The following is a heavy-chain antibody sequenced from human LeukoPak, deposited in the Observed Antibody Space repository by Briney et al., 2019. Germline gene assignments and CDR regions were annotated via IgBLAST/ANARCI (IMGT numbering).Heavy chain of an antibody. CDR3: ARTYYYGSGSYYENWFDP. D-gene: IGHD3-10*01. J-gene: IGHJ5*02. V-gene: IGHV1-2*02. Sequence: ASVKVSCKAYGYAFSDYYMHWARQAPGQGLEWMGWINPHSGGTNYAQKFQGRVTMTRDTSISTAYMELSRLRSDDTAVYYCARTYYYGSGSYYENWFDPWGQGTLVTVSS. CDR1: GYAFSDYY. CDR2: INPHSGGT.